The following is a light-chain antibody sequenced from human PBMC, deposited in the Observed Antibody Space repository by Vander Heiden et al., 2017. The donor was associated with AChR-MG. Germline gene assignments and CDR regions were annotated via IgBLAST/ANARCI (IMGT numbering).Light chain of an antibody. CDR3: QQDYSYART. V-gene: IGKV1-8*01. CDR1: QGISSY. CDR2: AAS. Sequence: AIRITQSPSSLSASTGDRVTITCRASQGISSYLAWYQQKPGKAPKLLIYAASTLQSGVPSRFSGSGSGTDFTLTISCLQSEDFATYYCQQDYSYARTFGQGTKVEIK. J-gene: IGKJ1*01.